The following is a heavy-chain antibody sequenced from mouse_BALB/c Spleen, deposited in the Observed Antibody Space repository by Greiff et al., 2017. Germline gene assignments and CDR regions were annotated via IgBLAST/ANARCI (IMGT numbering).Heavy chain of an antibody. CDR2: ISYDGSN. CDR1: GYSITSGYY. CDR3: ARAYYRYAYYAMDY. V-gene: IGHV3-6*02. D-gene: IGHD2-14*01. J-gene: IGHJ4*01. Sequence: DVKLQESGPGLVKPSQSLSLTCSVTGYSITSGYYWNWIRQFPGNKLEWMGYISYDGSNNYNPSLKNRISITRDTSKNQFFLKLNSVTTEDTATYYCARAYYRYAYYAMDYWGQGTSVTVSS.